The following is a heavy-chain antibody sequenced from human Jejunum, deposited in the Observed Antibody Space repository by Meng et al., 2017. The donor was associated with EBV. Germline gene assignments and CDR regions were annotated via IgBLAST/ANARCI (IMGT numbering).Heavy chain of an antibody. CDR1: GASITGTNW. Sequence: QVQWQEPGPGLVTPSGTLSLPCAVSGASITGTNWWSWVRQPPGKGLEWIAEIWHGGNTNYNPALKSRVTISVDKSNNQFSLKLASVTAADTAVYFCARGNAYNVPSFDYWGQGTLVTVSS. D-gene: IGHD5-24*01. CDR3: ARGNAYNVPSFDY. J-gene: IGHJ4*02. CDR2: IWHGGNT. V-gene: IGHV4-4*02.